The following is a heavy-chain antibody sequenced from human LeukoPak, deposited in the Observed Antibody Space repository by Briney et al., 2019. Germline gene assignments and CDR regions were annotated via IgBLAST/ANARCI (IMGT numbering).Heavy chain of an antibody. CDR3: ARDVYDFWSGYHYYYYYYMDV. D-gene: IGHD3-3*01. J-gene: IGHJ6*03. CDR2: IKQDGSEK. CDR1: GFTFSSYW. V-gene: IGHV3-7*01. Sequence: GGSLRLSCAASGFTFSSYWMSWVRQAPGKGLEWVANIKQDGSEKYYVDSVKGRFTISRDNAKNSLYLQMNSLRAEDTAVYYYARDVYDFWSGYHYYYYYYMDVWGKGTTVTVSS.